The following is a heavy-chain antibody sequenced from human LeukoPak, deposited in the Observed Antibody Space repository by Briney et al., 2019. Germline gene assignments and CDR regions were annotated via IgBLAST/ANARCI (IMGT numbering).Heavy chain of an antibody. CDR2: INAGNGNT. V-gene: IGHV1-3*01. CDR3: ARGRYCSSTSCYNWFDP. CDR1: GYTFTSYA. J-gene: IGHJ5*02. Sequence: ASVKVSCKASGYTFTSYAMHWVRQPPGQRLEWMGWINAGNGNTKYSQKFQGRVTITRDTSASTAYMELSSLRSEDTAVYYCARGRYCSSTSCYNWFDPWGQGTLVTVSS. D-gene: IGHD2-2*01.